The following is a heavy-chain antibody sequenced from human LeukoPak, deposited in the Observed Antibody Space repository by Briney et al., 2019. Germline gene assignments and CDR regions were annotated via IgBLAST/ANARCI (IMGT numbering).Heavy chain of an antibody. CDR3: AKDGPTVVSPHDY. J-gene: IGHJ4*02. V-gene: IGHV3-64*04. D-gene: IGHD4-23*01. CDR2: ITTNGDST. Sequence: PGGSLRLSCSASGFTFSSFAMHWVRRAPNKGLEYVSFITTNGDSTYYADSVKGRFTISRDTSKNTLFLQMDSLRAEDTAVYYCAKDGPTVVSPHDYWGQGTLVTVSS. CDR1: GFTFSSFA.